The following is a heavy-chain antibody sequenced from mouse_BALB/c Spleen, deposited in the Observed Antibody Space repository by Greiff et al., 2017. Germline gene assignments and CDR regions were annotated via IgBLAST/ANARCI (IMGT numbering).Heavy chain of an antibody. CDR1: GFTFNTYA. Sequence: EVQLVESGGGLVQPKGSLKLSCAASGFTFNTYAMNWVRQAPGKGLEWVARIRSKSNNYATYYADSVKDRFTISRDDSQSMLYLQMNNLKTEDTAMYYCVGGTTAYFDYWGQGTTLTVSS. J-gene: IGHJ2*01. CDR2: IRSKSNNYAT. V-gene: IGHV10-1*02. D-gene: IGHD1-2*01. CDR3: VGGTTAYFDY.